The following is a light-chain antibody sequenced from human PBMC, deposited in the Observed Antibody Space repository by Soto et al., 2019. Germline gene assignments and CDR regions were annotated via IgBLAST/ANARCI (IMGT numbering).Light chain of an antibody. J-gene: IGLJ1*01. CDR3: ISYTGSSTSYV. CDR1: SSNVGSYSH. CDR2: EVT. V-gene: IGLV2-14*01. Sequence: QSVLTQPASVSGSPGQSITISCSGTSSNVGSYSHVAWYQQFPGKTPKLIIYEVTYRPSGVSHRFSASKSGNTASLTISGLQAGDEADYYCISYTGSSTSYVFGTGTKVTVL.